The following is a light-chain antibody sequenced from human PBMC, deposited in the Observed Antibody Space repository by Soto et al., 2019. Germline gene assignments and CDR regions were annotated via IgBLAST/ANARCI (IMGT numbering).Light chain of an antibody. CDR3: TSYTSSSTYV. CDR1: SSDVGGYKY. CDR2: DVS. Sequence: QSVLTQPASVSGSPGQSIAISCTGTSSDVGGYKYVSWYQQHPGKAHKLMIYDVSNRPSGVSDRISGSKSGNTASLTISGLQAEDEADYYCTSYTSSSTYVFGTGTKVTVL. J-gene: IGLJ1*01. V-gene: IGLV2-14*01.